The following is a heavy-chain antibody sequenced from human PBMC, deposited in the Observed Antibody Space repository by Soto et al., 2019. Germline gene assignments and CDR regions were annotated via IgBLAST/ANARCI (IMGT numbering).Heavy chain of an antibody. CDR3: ATPSSMTTMTNWGNY. Sequence: GGSLRLSCAASGFTFSNYAMSWVRQAPGKGLEWVSAISGSGGSTYYADSVKGRFTISRDNSKNTLYLQINSLRAEDTAVYYCATPSSMTTMTNWGNYWGQGTLLTVSS. V-gene: IGHV3-23*01. CDR1: GFTFSNYA. J-gene: IGHJ4*02. CDR2: ISGSGGST. D-gene: IGHD4-17*01.